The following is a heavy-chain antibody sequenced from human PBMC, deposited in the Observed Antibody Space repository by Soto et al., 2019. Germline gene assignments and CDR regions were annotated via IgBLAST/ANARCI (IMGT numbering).Heavy chain of an antibody. CDR3: AKDHDLAAAGYYFDY. Sequence: QVQLVESGGGVVQPGRSLRLSCAASGFTFSRHAMHWVRQAPGKGLEWVAVISTDGRDKYHADSVKGRFTIYRDNSKNTLYQQMNSLRAEDTAVYYCAKDHDLAAAGYYFDYWGQGTLVTVSS. J-gene: IGHJ4*02. CDR2: ISTDGRDK. V-gene: IGHV3-30*04. D-gene: IGHD6-13*01. CDR1: GFTFSRHA.